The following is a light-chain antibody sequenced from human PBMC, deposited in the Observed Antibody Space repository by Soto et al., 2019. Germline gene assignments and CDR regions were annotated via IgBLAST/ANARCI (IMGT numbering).Light chain of an antibody. J-gene: IGKJ1*01. CDR3: QQYNSYSEA. CDR2: AAS. V-gene: IGKV1-5*01. Sequence: DVRLTQSPSSLSESVVDGVTITCLANQSISFFLSWYQQRPGRAPRLLIYAASTLQSGVPSRFSGSGSGTEFTLTISSLQPDDFATYYCQQYNSYSEAFGQGTKVDIK. CDR1: QSISFF.